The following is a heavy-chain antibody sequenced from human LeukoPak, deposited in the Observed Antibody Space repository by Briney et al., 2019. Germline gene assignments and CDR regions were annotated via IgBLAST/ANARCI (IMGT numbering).Heavy chain of an antibody. CDR1: GFTFNNYW. CDR3: ARTHCIRTRCSHYFDS. J-gene: IGHJ4*02. Sequence: GGSLRLSCAASGFTFNNYWMSWVRQFPGKGLEWVASIKQDGTDKQYMDSVKGRLTISRDNSKNSLYLQMDSLRAEDTAVYYCARTHCIRTRCSHYFDSWGQGTPVTVSS. D-gene: IGHD2-2*01. V-gene: IGHV3-7*05. CDR2: IKQDGTDK.